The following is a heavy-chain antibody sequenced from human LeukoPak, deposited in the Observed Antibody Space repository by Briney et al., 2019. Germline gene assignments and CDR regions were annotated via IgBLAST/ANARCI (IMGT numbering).Heavy chain of an antibody. CDR1: GFTVSSNY. V-gene: IGHV3-53*01. Sequence: GGSLRLSCAASGFTVSSNYMSWVRQAPGKGLEWVSIIYSGGSTYYADSVKGRFTISRDNAKNSLYLQMTSLRSEDTAVYYCAGDRTASDYWGQGTLVTVSS. CDR3: AGDRTASDY. D-gene: IGHD4-17*01. J-gene: IGHJ4*02. CDR2: IYSGGST.